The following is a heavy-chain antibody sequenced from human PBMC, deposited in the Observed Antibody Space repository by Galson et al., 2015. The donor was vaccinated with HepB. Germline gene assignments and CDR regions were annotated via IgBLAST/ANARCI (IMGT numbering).Heavy chain of an antibody. J-gene: IGHJ4*02. CDR1: GFTFSTYS. V-gene: IGHV3-48*02. CDR3: ARGGLLWTAPGTRLGY. CDR2: ISGSSDTM. D-gene: IGHD6-13*01. Sequence: LRLSCAASGFTFSTYSMNWVRQAPGKGLEWVSYISGSSDTMYYADSVKGRFTISRDNAKNSLFLQMNSLRDDDAAVYYCARGGLLWTAPGTRLGYWGQGTLVTVSS.